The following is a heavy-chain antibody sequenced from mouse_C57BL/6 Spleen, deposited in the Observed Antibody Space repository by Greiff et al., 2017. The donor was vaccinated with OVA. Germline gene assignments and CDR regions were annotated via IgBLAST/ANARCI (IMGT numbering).Heavy chain of an antibody. CDR3: ARPFYYGSSSYYFDY. CDR1: GFTFSDYG. V-gene: IGHV5-17*01. J-gene: IGHJ2*01. D-gene: IGHD1-1*01. CDR2: ISSGSSTI. Sequence: EVQLVESGGGLVKPGGSLKLSCAASGFTFSDYGMHWVRQAPEKGLEWVAYISSGSSTIYYADTVKGRFTFSRDNAKNPLFLHMTSLRSEDTAMYYCARPFYYGSSSYYFDYWGQGTTLTVSS.